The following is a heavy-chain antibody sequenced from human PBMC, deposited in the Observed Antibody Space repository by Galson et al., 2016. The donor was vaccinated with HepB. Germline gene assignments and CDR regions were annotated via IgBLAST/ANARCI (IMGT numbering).Heavy chain of an antibody. CDR1: GFSLKTSGMR. V-gene: IGHV2-70*04. Sequence: PALVKPTQTLTLTCSFSGFSLKTSGMRVSRIRQPPGKALEWLARIDWDDDKFYSTSLKTRLSISKDTSKNQVVLTMTNMDPVDTATYFCARMGSGNYLFDYWGQGILVTVS. CDR3: ARMGSGNYLFDY. J-gene: IGHJ4*02. D-gene: IGHD1-26*01. CDR2: IDWDDDK.